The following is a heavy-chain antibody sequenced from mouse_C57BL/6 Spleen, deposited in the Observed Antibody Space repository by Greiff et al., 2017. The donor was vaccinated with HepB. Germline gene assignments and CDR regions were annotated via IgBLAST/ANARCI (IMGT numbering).Heavy chain of an antibody. Sequence: VQLQQSGPVLVKPGASVKMSCKASGYTFTDYYMNWVKQSHGKSLEWIGVINPYNGGTRYNQKFKGKATLTVDKSSSTAYMELNSLTSEDSAVSYCARWADGSSPWFAYWGQGTLVTVSA. CDR1: GYTFTDYY. CDR3: ARWADGSSPWFAY. J-gene: IGHJ3*01. D-gene: IGHD1-1*01. CDR2: INPYNGGT. V-gene: IGHV1-19*01.